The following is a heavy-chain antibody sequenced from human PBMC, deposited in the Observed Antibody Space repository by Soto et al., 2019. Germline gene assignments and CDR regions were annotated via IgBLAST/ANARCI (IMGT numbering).Heavy chain of an antibody. CDR3: AKDSQNLAYGGNSPHYWYFDL. D-gene: IGHD4-17*01. V-gene: IGHV3-30*18. CDR1: GFTFSSYG. Sequence: QVQLVESGGGVVQPGRSLRLSCAASGFTFSSYGMHWVRQAPGKGLEWVAVISYDGSNKYYADSVKGRFTISRDNSKNTLYLQMNSLRAEDTAVYYCAKDSQNLAYGGNSPHYWYFDLWGRGTLVTVSS. CDR2: ISYDGSNK. J-gene: IGHJ2*01.